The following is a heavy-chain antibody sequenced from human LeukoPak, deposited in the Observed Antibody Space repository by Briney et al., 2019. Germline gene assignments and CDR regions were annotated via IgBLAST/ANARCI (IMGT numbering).Heavy chain of an antibody. D-gene: IGHD2-2*01. CDR2: INHSGST. J-gene: IGHJ5*02. CDR1: GGSFSGYY. V-gene: IGHV4-34*01. CDR3: ARTSADQLRRAGFDP. Sequence: SETLSLTCAVYGGSFSGYYWSWIRQPPGKGLGWIGEINHSGSTNYNPSLKSRVTISVDTSKNQFSLKLSSVTAADTAVYYCARTSADQLRRAGFDPWGQGTLVTVSS.